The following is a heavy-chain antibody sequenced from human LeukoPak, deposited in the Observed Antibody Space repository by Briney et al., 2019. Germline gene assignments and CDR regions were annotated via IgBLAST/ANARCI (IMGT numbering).Heavy chain of an antibody. CDR3: ARGVWCSDGSCYRTFDY. CDR2: LWHDGSNE. J-gene: IGHJ4*02. CDR1: GFTFSSYE. Sequence: GGSLRLSCAASGFTFSSYEMNWVRQAPGKGPEWVAGLWHDGSNECYADSVKGRFTTSRDNSKNTLYLQMNSLRAEDTAVYYCARGVWCSDGSCYRTFDYWGQGTLVTVSS. D-gene: IGHD2-15*01. V-gene: IGHV3-33*08.